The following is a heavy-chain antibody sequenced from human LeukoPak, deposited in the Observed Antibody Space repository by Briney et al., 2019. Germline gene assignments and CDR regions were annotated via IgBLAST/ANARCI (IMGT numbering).Heavy chain of an antibody. CDR1: GYTFTGYY. J-gene: IGHJ4*02. D-gene: IGHD3-10*01. CDR3: ARESGSVWFGEFTSPFDY. CDR2: ISPNSGGT. V-gene: IGHV1-2*02. Sequence: ASVKVSCKASGYTFTGYYMHWVRQAPGQGLEWMGWISPNSGGTNYAQKFQGRVTMTRDTSISTAYMELSRLRSDDTAVYYCARESGSVWFGEFTSPFDYWGQGTLVTVSS.